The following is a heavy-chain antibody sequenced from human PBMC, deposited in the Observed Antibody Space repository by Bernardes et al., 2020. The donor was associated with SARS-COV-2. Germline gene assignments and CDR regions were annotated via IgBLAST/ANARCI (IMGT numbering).Heavy chain of an antibody. D-gene: IGHD3-22*01. V-gene: IGHV3-48*02. Sequence: SRRLSCAASGFTFSNHNMNWVRQAPGQGLEWVSYISFSSATIYYADSVKGRFTISRDNAKNSLYLQMSSLRDEGTAIYYCARDDSRDYDSDPFDYWGQGTLVTVSS. J-gene: IGHJ4*02. CDR2: ISFSSATI. CDR1: GFTFSNHN. CDR3: ARDDSRDYDSDPFDY.